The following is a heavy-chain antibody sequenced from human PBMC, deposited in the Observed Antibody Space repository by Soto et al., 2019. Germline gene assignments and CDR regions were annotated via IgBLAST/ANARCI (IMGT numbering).Heavy chain of an antibody. J-gene: IGHJ5*01. CDR1: GFSFSSYG. V-gene: IGHV3-30*18. Sequence: QVQLVESGGGVVQPGRSLRLSCAATGFSFSSYGMHWVRQAPGKGLEWVAVISYEGSKKYYADSVKGRFTISRDNSKNTLYLQMNSLRGEDTAAYYCAKDLSEMATIQWLDSWGQGTLVTVSS. CDR2: ISYEGSKK. CDR3: AKDLSEMATIQWLDS.